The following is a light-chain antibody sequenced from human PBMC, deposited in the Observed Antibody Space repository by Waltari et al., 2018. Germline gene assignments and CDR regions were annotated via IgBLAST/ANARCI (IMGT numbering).Light chain of an antibody. J-gene: IGLJ3*02. Sequence: QSALPQPRSVSGSPGQSVTISCTGTSSDFGGYNYVSWYQHHPGKAPKLIIYDVTKRPSGVPDRFSASKSDNTASLTISGLQAEDEADYYCCSYAGSITFWVFGGGTKLTVL. V-gene: IGLV2-11*01. CDR2: DVT. CDR1: SSDFGGYNY. CDR3: CSYAGSITFWV.